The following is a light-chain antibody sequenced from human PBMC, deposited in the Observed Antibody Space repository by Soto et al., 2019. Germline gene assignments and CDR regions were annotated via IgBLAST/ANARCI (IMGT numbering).Light chain of an antibody. Sequence: QSALTQPGSVSGSPGQSITIPCTGTSSDVGGHNYVSWYQHHPGKAPKLMIYDVTNRPSGVSDRFSGSKSGNTASLTISGLQAEDDADYYCSSYTSITTFYVFGTGTKVTVL. CDR2: DVT. CDR1: SSDVGGHNY. CDR3: SSYTSITTFYV. J-gene: IGLJ1*01. V-gene: IGLV2-14*03.